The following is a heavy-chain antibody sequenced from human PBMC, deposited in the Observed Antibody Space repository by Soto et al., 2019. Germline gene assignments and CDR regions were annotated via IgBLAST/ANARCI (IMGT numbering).Heavy chain of an antibody. CDR2: IWSDGSNK. D-gene: IGHD3-9*01. Sequence: QVRLVESGGGVVQPGRSLRLSCAASGFTFSNYGMHWVRQAPGKGLEWVAVIWSDGSNKYNADSVKGRFTISRDNSKNTVYLQMNSLRAEDTALYYCARDPPDDDRRHYAFDIWGQGTMVTVSS. V-gene: IGHV3-33*01. J-gene: IGHJ3*02. CDR3: ARDPPDDDRRHYAFDI. CDR1: GFTFSNYG.